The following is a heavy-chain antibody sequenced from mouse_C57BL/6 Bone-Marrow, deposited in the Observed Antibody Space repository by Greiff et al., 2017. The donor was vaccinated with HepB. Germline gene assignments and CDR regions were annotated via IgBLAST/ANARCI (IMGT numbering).Heavy chain of an antibody. D-gene: IGHD2-4*01. CDR2: INPSSGST. CDR3: ARTSLYYDYDGGFAY. V-gene: IGHV1-4*01. J-gene: IGHJ3*01. Sequence: VQGVDSGAELARPGASVKMSCKASGYNFTSYTMHWVKHRPGQGLEWIGYINPSSGSTNYNQRFKDKATLTADKSSSTAYMQLTSLTSEDSAVYYCARTSLYYDYDGGFAYWGRGTLVTVSA. CDR1: GYNFTSYT.